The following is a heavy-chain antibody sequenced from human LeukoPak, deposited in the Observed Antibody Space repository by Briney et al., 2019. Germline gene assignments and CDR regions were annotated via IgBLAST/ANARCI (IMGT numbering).Heavy chain of an antibody. CDR1: GGSISSGSYY. CDR3: ARIGAVVAARFFDY. CDR2: IYTSGST. V-gene: IGHV4-61*02. D-gene: IGHD2-15*01. Sequence: PSETLSLTCTVSGGSISSGSYYWSWIRQPAGKGLEWIGRIYTSGSTNYNPSLKSRVTISVDTSKNQFSLKLSSVTAADTAVYYCARIGAVVAARFFDYWGQGTLVTVSS. J-gene: IGHJ4*02.